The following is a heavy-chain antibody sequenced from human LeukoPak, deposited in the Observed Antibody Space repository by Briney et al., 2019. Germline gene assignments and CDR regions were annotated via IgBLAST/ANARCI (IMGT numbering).Heavy chain of an antibody. J-gene: IGHJ4*02. CDR2: IYYSGST. CDR1: GGSISSSSYY. CDR3: ARHLDYGEFDY. Sequence: SETLSLTCTVSGGSISSSSYYWGWIRQPPGKGLEWIGSIYYSGSTYYNPSLKSRVTISVDTSKNQFSLKLSSVTAADTAVYYCARHLDYGEFDYWGQGTLVTVSS. D-gene: IGHD4-17*01. V-gene: IGHV4-39*01.